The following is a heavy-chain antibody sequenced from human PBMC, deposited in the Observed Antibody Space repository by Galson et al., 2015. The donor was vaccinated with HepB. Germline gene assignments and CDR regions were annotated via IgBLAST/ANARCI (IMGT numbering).Heavy chain of an antibody. V-gene: IGHV3-21*06. J-gene: IGHJ2*01. Sequence: SLRLSCAASGFIFSDYSMNWVRQAPGKGLEWVSSISSSSSYIYYADSVKGRFTISRDNAKNSLYLQVNSLRAEDTAVYYCARDPGYCSSTSCHRGWYSYLWGRGTLVTVSS. CDR2: ISSSSSYI. CDR3: ARDPGYCSSTSCHRGWYSYL. D-gene: IGHD2-2*02. CDR1: GFIFSDYS.